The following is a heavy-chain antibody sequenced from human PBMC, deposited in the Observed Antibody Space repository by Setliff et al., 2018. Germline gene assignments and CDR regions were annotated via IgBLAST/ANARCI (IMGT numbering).Heavy chain of an antibody. J-gene: IGHJ4*02. D-gene: IGHD2-15*01. CDR3: ARDRVVVGAGRRGYYFDC. CDR2: LYTSGDT. CDR1: DGSLSTYY. Sequence: SETLSLTCTVPDGSLSTYYWTWIRQPAAGQGLEWIGRLYTSGDTNYNPSLKSRVTISGDTSKNQLSLRLSSVTAADTAVYYCARDRVVVGAGRRGYYFDCWGQGVLVTVSS. V-gene: IGHV4-4*07.